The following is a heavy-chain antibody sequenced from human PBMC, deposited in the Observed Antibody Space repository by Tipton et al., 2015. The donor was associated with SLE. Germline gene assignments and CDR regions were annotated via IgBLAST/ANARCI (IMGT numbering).Heavy chain of an antibody. D-gene: IGHD3-10*01. CDR2: IYPTDSDI. V-gene: IGHV5-51*03. J-gene: IGHJ3*02. CDR3: ARVRRARGAFDI. CDR1: GYTFSSYW. Sequence: QLVQSGAEVKKPGESLKISCQGSGYTFSSYWIVWVRQRPGKGLEWMGIIYPTDSDIIYSPSFQGQVTISRDNSNNTLYLQMNSLRPEDTAVYFCARVRRARGAFDIWGQGTIITVSS.